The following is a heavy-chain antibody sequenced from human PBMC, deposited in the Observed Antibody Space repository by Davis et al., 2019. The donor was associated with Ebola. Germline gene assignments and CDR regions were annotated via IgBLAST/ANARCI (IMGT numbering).Heavy chain of an antibody. Sequence: GESLKISCKGSGYSFTSYWISWVRQMPGKGLEWMGRIDPSDSYTNYSPSFQGQVTISADKSISTAYLQWSSLKASDTAMYYCARRIAAAAWWFDPWGQGTLVTVSS. J-gene: IGHJ5*02. D-gene: IGHD6-13*01. CDR1: GYSFTSYW. V-gene: IGHV5-10-1*04. CDR2: IDPSDSYT. CDR3: ARRIAAAAWWFDP.